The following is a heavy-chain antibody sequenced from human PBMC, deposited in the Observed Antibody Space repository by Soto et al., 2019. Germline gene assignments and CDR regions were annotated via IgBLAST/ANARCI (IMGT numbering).Heavy chain of an antibody. CDR3: AKSPRGEMATD. V-gene: IGHV1-18*01. D-gene: IGHD5-12*01. CDR2: INTYNGMT. CDR1: GYTFINYH. J-gene: IGHJ4*02. Sequence: VQLVQSGGEVKKPGASVTVSCKASGYTFINYHITWVRQAPGQGLEWMAWINTYNGMTDYAQKFQGRVTMTRVTSTSTAYMELRNLGSDDTAVYFCAKSPRGEMATDWGQGTLVTVSS.